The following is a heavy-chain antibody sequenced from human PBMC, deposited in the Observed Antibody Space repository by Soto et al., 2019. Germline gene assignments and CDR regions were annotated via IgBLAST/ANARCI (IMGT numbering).Heavy chain of an antibody. V-gene: IGHV4-34*01. CDR1: GGSFSGYY. CDR2: INHSGST. CDR3: ARDRRYGSGRYYYYYGMDV. Sequence: SETLSLTCAVYGGSFSGYYWSWIRQPPGKGLEWIGEINHSGSTNYNPPLKSRVTISVDTSKNQFSLKLSSVTAADTAVYYCARDRRYGSGRYYYYYGMDVWGQGTTVTVSS. J-gene: IGHJ6*02. D-gene: IGHD3-10*01.